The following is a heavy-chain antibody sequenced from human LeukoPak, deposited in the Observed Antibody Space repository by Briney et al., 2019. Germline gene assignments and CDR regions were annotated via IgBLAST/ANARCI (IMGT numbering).Heavy chain of an antibody. Sequence: PSETLSLTCTVSGGSISGYYWSWIRQPAGKGLEWIGRIYTSGSTNFHPSLKSRVTMSVDPSKTQFSLKLSSVPAADTAVYYCARDLSSNWYSDYFDYWGRGTLVTVSS. CDR3: ARDLSSNWYSDYFDY. J-gene: IGHJ4*02. D-gene: IGHD6-13*01. CDR2: IYTSGST. V-gene: IGHV4-4*07. CDR1: GGSISGYY.